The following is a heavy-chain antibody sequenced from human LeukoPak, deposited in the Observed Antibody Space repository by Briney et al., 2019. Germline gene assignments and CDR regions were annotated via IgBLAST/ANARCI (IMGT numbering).Heavy chain of an antibody. CDR2: ISGSGGTT. CDR3: AKDRSGSYPGDFDY. J-gene: IGHJ4*02. Sequence: GGSLRLSCADSGFTFSSYAMSWVRQAPGKGLEWVSTISGSGGTTYYADSVKGRFTISRDSSKNTLSLQMNSLRAEDTAVYYCAKDRSGSYPGDFDYWGQGTLVTVSS. D-gene: IGHD1-26*01. V-gene: IGHV3-23*01. CDR1: GFTFSSYA.